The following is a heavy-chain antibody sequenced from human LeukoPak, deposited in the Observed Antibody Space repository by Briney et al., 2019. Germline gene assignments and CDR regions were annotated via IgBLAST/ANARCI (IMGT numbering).Heavy chain of an antibody. D-gene: IGHD1-26*01. Sequence: TGGSLRLSCAASGFAFSVYAMSWLRQPPGKGLEWVSTINANSGTTSYAASVRGRFTISRDNSKNTLYLQMNSLRAEDTAVYYCAKDMGNYYFDYWGQGTLVTVSS. J-gene: IGHJ4*02. V-gene: IGHV3-23*01. CDR2: INANSGTT. CDR3: AKDMGNYYFDY. CDR1: GFAFSVYA.